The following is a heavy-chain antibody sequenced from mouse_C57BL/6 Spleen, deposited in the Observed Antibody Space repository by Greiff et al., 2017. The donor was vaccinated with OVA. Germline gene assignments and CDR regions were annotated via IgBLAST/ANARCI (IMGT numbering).Heavy chain of an antibody. CDR3: ARNPYYYGSPWFAY. Sequence: VQLQQSGPELVKPGASVKMSCKASGYTFTDYNMHWVKQSHGKSLEWIGYINPNNGGTSYNQKFKGKATLTVNKSSSTAYMELRSLTSEDSAVYYCARNPYYYGSPWFAYWGQGTLVTVSA. CDR1: GYTFTDYN. V-gene: IGHV1-22*01. D-gene: IGHD1-1*01. J-gene: IGHJ3*01. CDR2: INPNNGGT.